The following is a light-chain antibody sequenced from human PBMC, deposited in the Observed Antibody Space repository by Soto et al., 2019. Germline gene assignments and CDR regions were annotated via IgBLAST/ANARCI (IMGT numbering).Light chain of an antibody. J-gene: IGKJ2*01. CDR1: QEINRW. CDR2: AAS. Sequence: DIQMTQSPSYVSASVGDRVTITCRASQEINRWLVWYQQKPGKAPKVLIYAASDLQSGVPARFSGIGSGTDFNLTISGLQPEDFATYYCQQVDNFPPTFGQGTKLEMK. CDR3: QQVDNFPPT. V-gene: IGKV1-12*01.